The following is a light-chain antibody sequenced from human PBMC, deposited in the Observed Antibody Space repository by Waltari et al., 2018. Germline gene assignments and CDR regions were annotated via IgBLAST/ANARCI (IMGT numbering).Light chain of an antibody. CDR2: HAS. CDR3: QKYVNLPAT. CDR1: QSVGRF. Sequence: DIVLTQSPSTLSLSPGARATLSCRASQSVGRFLAWYQQKPGQAPRLLIYHASIRATGIPDRFSGSGSWTDFSLTISGLEPEDFAVYYCQKYVNLPATFGQGTKVEIK. J-gene: IGKJ1*01. V-gene: IGKV3-20*01.